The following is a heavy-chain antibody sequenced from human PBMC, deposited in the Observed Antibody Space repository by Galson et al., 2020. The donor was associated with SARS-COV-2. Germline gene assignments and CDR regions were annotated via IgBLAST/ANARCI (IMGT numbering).Heavy chain of an antibody. Sequence: GGSLRLSCAASGFTFSSNRMSWVRQAPGKGLEWVANIKQDGSEKYYVDSVKGRFTISRDNAKNSLYLQMNSLRAEDTAVYYCARAPGYCRTTSCYTAKHFDYGGQGTLVTVSS. CDR2: IKQDGSEK. CDR3: ARAPGYCRTTSCYTAKHFDY. D-gene: IGHD2-2*02. J-gene: IGHJ4*02. CDR1: GFTFSSNR. V-gene: IGHV3-7*04.